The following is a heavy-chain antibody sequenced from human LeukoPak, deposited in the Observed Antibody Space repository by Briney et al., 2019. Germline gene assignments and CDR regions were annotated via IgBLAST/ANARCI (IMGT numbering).Heavy chain of an antibody. CDR3: ARHDRRRYCETLVAFDI. Sequence: SETLSLTCTVSGGSISSYYWSWIRQPPGKGLEWIGYIYYSGSTNYNPSLKSRVTISVDTSKNQFSLKLSSVTAADTAVYYCARHDRRRYCETLVAFDIWGQGTMVTVSS. V-gene: IGHV4-59*08. CDR2: IYYSGST. D-gene: IGHD3-22*01. J-gene: IGHJ3*02. CDR1: GGSISSYY.